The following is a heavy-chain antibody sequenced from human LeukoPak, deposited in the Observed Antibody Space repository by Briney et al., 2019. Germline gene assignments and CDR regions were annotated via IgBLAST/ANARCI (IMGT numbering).Heavy chain of an antibody. J-gene: IGHJ4*02. D-gene: IGHD2-15*01. CDR3: ARFAPEGGGYFDY. Sequence: GGSLRLSCAASGFTVSSNYMSWVRQAPGKGLEWVSVIYSGGSTYYADSVKGRFTISRDNSKNTLYLQMNSLRAEDTAVYYCARFAPEGGGYFDYWGQGTLVTVSS. CDR2: IYSGGST. CDR1: GFTVSSNY. V-gene: IGHV3-53*01.